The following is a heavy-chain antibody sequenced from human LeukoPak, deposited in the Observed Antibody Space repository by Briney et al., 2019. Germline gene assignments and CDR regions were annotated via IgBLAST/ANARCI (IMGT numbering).Heavy chain of an antibody. V-gene: IGHV3-13*01. Sequence: GGSLRLSCAASGFTFSSYDMHWVRQATGKGLEWVSAIGTAGDTYYPGSVKGRFTISRENAKNSLYLQMNSLRAGDTAVYYCARDRGSDGMDVWGQGTTVTVSS. D-gene: IGHD3-10*01. J-gene: IGHJ6*02. CDR2: IGTAGDT. CDR1: GFTFSSYD. CDR3: ARDRGSDGMDV.